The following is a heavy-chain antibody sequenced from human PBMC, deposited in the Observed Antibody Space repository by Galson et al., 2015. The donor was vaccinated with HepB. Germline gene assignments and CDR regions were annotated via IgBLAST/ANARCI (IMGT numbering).Heavy chain of an antibody. CDR3: ARGLAVAGIDY. CDR1: GFAFSTYS. J-gene: IGHJ4*02. Sequence: SLRLSCAASGFAFSTYSMNWVRQAPGKGLEWVSSISISSSYIYYADSVRGRFTISRDNSKNTLYLQMNSLRAEDTAVYYCARGLAVAGIDYWGQGTLVTVSS. CDR2: ISISSSYI. V-gene: IGHV3-21*01. D-gene: IGHD6-19*01.